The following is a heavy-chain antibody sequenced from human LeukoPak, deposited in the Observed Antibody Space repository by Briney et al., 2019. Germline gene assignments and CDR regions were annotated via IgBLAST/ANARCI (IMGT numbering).Heavy chain of an antibody. CDR3: ALRGCSSTSCYHFYY. D-gene: IGHD2-2*01. CDR1: GYTLTELS. V-gene: IGHV1-24*01. J-gene: IGHJ4*02. CDR2: FDPEDGET. Sequence: GASVKVSCKVSGYTLTELSMHWVRQAPGKGLEWMGGFDPEDGETIYAQKFQGRVTMTEDTSTDTAYMELSSLRSEDTAVYYCALRGCSSTSCYHFYYWGQGTLVTVSS.